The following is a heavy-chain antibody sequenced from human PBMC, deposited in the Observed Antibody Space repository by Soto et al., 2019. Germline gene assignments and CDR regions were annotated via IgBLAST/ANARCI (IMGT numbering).Heavy chain of an antibody. V-gene: IGHV1-58*01. CDR3: AAGANLLDF. CDR2: IVVGSGNT. D-gene: IGHD1-26*01. Sequence: SSLKVSCKGSGYAFTSYAVQWVRQARGQRLEWIGWIVVGSGNTNYAQKFQERVTITRDMSTSTAYMELSSLGSEDTAVYYCAAGANLLDFWGQGTLVTVSS. J-gene: IGHJ4*02. CDR1: GYAFTSYA.